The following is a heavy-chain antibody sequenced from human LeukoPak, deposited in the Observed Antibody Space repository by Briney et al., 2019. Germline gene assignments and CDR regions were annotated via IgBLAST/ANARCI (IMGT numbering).Heavy chain of an antibody. V-gene: IGHV3-23*01. CDR2: ISGGGGST. Sequence: GGSLRLSCAASGFTFSSYAMSWVRQAPGKGLEWVSAISGGGGSTYYADSVKGRFTISRDNSKNTLYLQMHSLRAEDTAVYYCATDSGYCSSTSCYNDYYYYGMDVWGQGTTVTVSS. D-gene: IGHD2-2*01. J-gene: IGHJ6*02. CDR1: GFTFSSYA. CDR3: ATDSGYCSSTSCYNDYYYYGMDV.